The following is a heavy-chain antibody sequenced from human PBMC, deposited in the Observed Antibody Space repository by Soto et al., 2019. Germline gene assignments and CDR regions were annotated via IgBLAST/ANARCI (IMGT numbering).Heavy chain of an antibody. D-gene: IGHD6-13*01. V-gene: IGHV3-23*01. J-gene: IGHJ5*02. CDR2: ISGSGGST. CDR1: GFTFSSYA. Sequence: PGGSLRLSCAASGFTFSSYAMSWVRQAPGKGLEWVSAISGSGGSTYYADSVKGRFTISRDNSKNTLYLQMNSLRAEDTAVYYCAKGQAFYAAAGYNWFDPWGQGTLVTVSS. CDR3: AKGQAFYAAAGYNWFDP.